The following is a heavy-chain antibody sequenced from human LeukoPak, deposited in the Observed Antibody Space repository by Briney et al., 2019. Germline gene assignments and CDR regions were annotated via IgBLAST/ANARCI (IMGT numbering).Heavy chain of an antibody. J-gene: IGHJ2*01. CDR1: GGTISSYY. Sequence: SETLSITCTVSGGTISSYYWSWIRQPAGKGVEWIGRIHTSGSTNYNPSLKSRVTMSVDTSKNQFSLKLSSVTAADTAVYYCARHAHHYYGSGYWYFDLWGRGTLVTVSS. CDR3: ARHAHHYYGSGYWYFDL. D-gene: IGHD3-10*01. CDR2: IHTSGST. V-gene: IGHV4-4*07.